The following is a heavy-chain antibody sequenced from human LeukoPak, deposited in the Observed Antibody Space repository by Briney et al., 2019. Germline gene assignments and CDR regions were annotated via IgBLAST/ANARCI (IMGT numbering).Heavy chain of an antibody. CDR1: GYSFNTYW. V-gene: IGHV5-51*01. D-gene: IGHD4-17*01. Sequence: GESLKISCKGSGYSFNTYWIGWVRQMPGKGLEWMGIIYPGDSDTRYSPSFQGQVTISADKSISTAYLQWSSLKASDTAMYYCARQGTTVTTLGYYYYYMDVWGKGTTVTVSS. CDR2: IYPGDSDT. CDR3: ARQGTTVTTLGYYYYYMDV. J-gene: IGHJ6*03.